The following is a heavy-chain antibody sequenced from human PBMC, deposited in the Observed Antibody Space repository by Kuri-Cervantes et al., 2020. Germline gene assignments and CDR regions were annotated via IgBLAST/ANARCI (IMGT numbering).Heavy chain of an antibody. V-gene: IGHV4-61*01. CDR2: IYYSGST. CDR1: GGSVSSGSYY. Sequence: SETLSLTCTVSGGSVSSGSYYWSWIRQPPGKGLEWIGYIYYSGSTNYNPSLKSRVTISVDTSKNQFSLKLSSVTAADTAVYYCARQGYCSGGSCTLGMDVWGQGTTVTVSS. J-gene: IGHJ6*02. D-gene: IGHD2-15*01. CDR3: ARQGYCSGGSCTLGMDV.